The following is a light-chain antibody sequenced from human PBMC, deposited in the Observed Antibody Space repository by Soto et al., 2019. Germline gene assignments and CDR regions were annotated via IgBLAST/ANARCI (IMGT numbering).Light chain of an antibody. V-gene: IGKV3-20*01. CDR2: GAS. CDR1: QSVSSSY. CDR3: QQYDSSSIT. Sequence: EIVLTQSPGTLSLSPGERATLSCRASQSVSSSYLAWYQQKPGQAPRLLIYGASSRATGIPDRFSGSGSGTDFTLTISRLDPEDFAVYYCQQYDSSSITFGQGTRLEIK. J-gene: IGKJ5*01.